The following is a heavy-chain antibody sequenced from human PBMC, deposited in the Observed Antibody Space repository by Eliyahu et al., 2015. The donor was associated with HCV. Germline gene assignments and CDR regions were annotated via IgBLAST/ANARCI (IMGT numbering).Heavy chain of an antibody. Sequence: QVQLVQSGAEVKKPGASVKLSCKVFGYTFTSHVIHWVRQAAGQRLEWMGWRGAADGHTLXSQKFQGRVTFTAEPSANTAYMELNNVRSEDTAIYYCVRGHYGVMDVWGQGATVTVSS. CDR2: RGAADGHT. J-gene: IGHJ6*02. CDR3: VRGHYGVMDV. V-gene: IGHV1-3*01. D-gene: IGHD4-17*01. CDR1: GYTFTSHV.